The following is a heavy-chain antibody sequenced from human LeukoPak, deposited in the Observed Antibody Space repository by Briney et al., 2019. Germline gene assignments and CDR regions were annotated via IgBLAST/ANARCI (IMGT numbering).Heavy chain of an antibody. V-gene: IGHV3-7*01. CDR1: GFTFSRYW. D-gene: IGHD1-1*01. J-gene: IGHJ4*02. Sequence: GGSLRLSCAASGFTFSRYWMTWVRQAPGKGLEWVANIKEDGSENSYVESVKGRFTISRDNAKNSLYLQLNSLRAEDTAVYLCARQRYSDYWGQGTLVTVSS. CDR2: IKEDGSEN. CDR3: ARQRYSDY.